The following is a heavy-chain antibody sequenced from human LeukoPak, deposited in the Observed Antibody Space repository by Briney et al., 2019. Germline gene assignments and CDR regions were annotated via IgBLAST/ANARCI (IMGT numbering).Heavy chain of an antibody. J-gene: IGHJ4*02. Sequence: SETLSLTCAVSGYSISSGYYWGWIRQPPGKGLEWIGSIYHSGSTYYNPSLKSRVTISVDTSKNQFSLKLSSVTAADTAVYYCARGKGSMIVVYYFDYWGQGTLVTVSS. D-gene: IGHD3-22*01. CDR2: IYHSGST. CDR1: GYSISSGYY. V-gene: IGHV4-38-2*01. CDR3: ARGKGSMIVVYYFDY.